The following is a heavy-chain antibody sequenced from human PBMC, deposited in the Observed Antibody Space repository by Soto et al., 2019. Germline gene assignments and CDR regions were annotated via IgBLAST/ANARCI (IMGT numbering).Heavy chain of an antibody. D-gene: IGHD1-7*01. J-gene: IGHJ6*03. CDR3: ARDPGTMDYYYYMDV. Sequence: ASVKVSCKASGYTFTSYAMHWVRQAPGQRLEWMGWINAGNGNTKYSQKFQGRVTITRDTSASTAYMELSSLRSEDTAVYYCARDPGTMDYYYYMDVWGKGTTVTVSS. V-gene: IGHV1-3*01. CDR1: GYTFTSYA. CDR2: INAGNGNT.